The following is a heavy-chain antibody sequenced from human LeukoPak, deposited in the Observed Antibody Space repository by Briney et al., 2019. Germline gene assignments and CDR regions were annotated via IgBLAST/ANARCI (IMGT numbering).Heavy chain of an antibody. V-gene: IGHV4-59*01. D-gene: IGHD3-10*01. CDR2: IYYSGST. CDR3: ARAGNYGSGSYSAKYAFDI. Sequence: SETLSLTCTISGGSISSYYWSWIRQPPGKGLEWIGYIYYSGSTNYNPSLKSRVTISVDTSKNQFSLKLSSVTAADTAVYYCARAGNYGSGSYSAKYAFDIWGQGTMVTVSS. J-gene: IGHJ3*02. CDR1: GGSISSYY.